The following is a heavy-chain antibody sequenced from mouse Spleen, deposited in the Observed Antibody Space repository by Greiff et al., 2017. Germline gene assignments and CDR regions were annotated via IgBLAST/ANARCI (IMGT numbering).Heavy chain of an antibody. D-gene: IGHD2-1*01. V-gene: IGHV2-2*01. J-gene: IGHJ4*01. CDR3: ATYGNLYYYAMDY. CDR2: IWSGGST. CDR1: GFSLTSYG. Sequence: VQLHESGPGLVQPSQSLSITCTVSGFSLTSYGVHWVRQSPGKGLEWLGVIWSGGSTDYNAAFISRLSISKDNSKSQVFFKMNSLQADDTAIYYCATYGNLYYYAMDYWGQGTSVTVSS.